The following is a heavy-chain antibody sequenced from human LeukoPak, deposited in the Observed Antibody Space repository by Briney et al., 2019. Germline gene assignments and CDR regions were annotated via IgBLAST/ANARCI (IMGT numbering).Heavy chain of an antibody. D-gene: IGHD6-19*01. J-gene: IGHJ4*02. CDR1: GFTFSSYA. V-gene: IGHV3-30-3*01. CDR2: ISYDGSNK. CDR3: ARGGAYSSGWYFDY. Sequence: GRSLRLSYAASGFTFSSYAMHWVRQAPGNGLEWVAVISYDGSNKYYADSVKGRFTISRDNSKNTLYLQMNSLRAEDTAVYYCARGGAYSSGWYFDYWGQGTLVTVSS.